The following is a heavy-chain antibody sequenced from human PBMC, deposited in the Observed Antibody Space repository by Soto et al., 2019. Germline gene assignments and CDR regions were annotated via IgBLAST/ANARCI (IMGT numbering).Heavy chain of an antibody. CDR1: GFTFSSYW. D-gene: IGHD5-12*01. CDR3: ARGLGYGWFDP. J-gene: IGHJ5*02. Sequence: EVQLVESGGGLVQPGGSLRLSCAASGFTFSSYWMNWIRQAPGKGLECVASIKHDGSERYYVDSVKGRFIISRDNAKNSLYLEMNSLRAEDTAIYYCARGLGYGWFDPWGQGGLVTVSS. CDR2: IKHDGSER. V-gene: IGHV3-7*03.